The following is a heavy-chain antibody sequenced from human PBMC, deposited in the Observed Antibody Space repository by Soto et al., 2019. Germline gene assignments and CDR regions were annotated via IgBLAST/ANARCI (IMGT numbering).Heavy chain of an antibody. Sequence: QVQLQESGPGLVKPSGTLSLTCTVSGGSISTTNWWSWVRQPPGKGLEWIGEIYHSGSTNYNPSLKSRVTISVDVSKYQFSVELTSVTAADTALYYCARVKDSSGYYLPCDYWGQGTLVTVSS. CDR1: GGSISTTNW. D-gene: IGHD3-22*01. CDR2: IYHSGST. CDR3: ARVKDSSGYYLPCDY. J-gene: IGHJ4*02. V-gene: IGHV4-4*02.